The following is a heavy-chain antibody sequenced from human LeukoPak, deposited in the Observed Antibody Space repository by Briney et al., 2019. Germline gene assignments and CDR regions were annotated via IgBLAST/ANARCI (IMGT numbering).Heavy chain of an antibody. V-gene: IGHV3-30-3*01. CDR3: ARDLSYSSGPGQH. D-gene: IGHD6-19*01. J-gene: IGHJ1*01. Sequence: PGRSLRLSCAASGFTFSSYAMHWVRQAPGKGLEWVAVISYDGSNKYYADSVKGRFTISRDNSKNTLYLQMNSLRAEDTAVYYCARDLSYSSGPGQHWGQGTLVTASS. CDR2: ISYDGSNK. CDR1: GFTFSSYA.